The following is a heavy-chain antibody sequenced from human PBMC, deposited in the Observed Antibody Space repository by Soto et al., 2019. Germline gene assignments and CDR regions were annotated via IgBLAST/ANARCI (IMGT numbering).Heavy chain of an antibody. J-gene: IGHJ6*02. V-gene: IGHV4-4*07. CDR3: ARDGGYSSSWSAYYYYYGMDV. CDR1: GVSISSYY. D-gene: IGHD6-13*01. CDR2: IYTSGST. Sequence: PXETLSLTCTVSGVSISSYYWSWIRQPAGNGLEWIGRIYTSGSTNYNPSLKSRVTMSVDTSKNQFSLKLSSVTAADTAVYYCARDGGYSSSWSAYYYYYGMDVWGQGTTVTVS.